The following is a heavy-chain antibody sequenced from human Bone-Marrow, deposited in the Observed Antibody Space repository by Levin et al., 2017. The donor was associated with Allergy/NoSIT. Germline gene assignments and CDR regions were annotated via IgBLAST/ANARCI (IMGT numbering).Heavy chain of an antibody. J-gene: IGHJ6*03. CDR1: GASISSGGYS. Sequence: SETLSLTCTVSGASISSGGYSWSWIRQHPGKGLEWIGYIYYSGSTSYNPSLESRITMSFDTSKNQFSLRLSSVTAADTAVYYCARGEPATRQGVFDYYDLDVWGKGTTVAISS. CDR3: ARGEPATRQGVFDYYDLDV. V-gene: IGHV4-31*03. D-gene: IGHD1-14*01. CDR2: IYYSGST.